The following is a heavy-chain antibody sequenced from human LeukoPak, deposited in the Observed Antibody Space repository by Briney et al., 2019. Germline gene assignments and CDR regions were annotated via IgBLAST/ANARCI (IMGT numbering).Heavy chain of an antibody. CDR3: AKVSGKASSAYNFDY. CDR1: GFTFSSYG. D-gene: IGHD3-16*01. Sequence: PGGSLRLSCAASGFTFSSYGMHWVRQAPGKGLEWVAVISYDGSNKYYADSVKGRFTIPRDDSKNTLYLQMNSLRADDTAVYYCAKVSGKASSAYNFDYWGQGTLVTVSS. J-gene: IGHJ4*02. CDR2: ISYDGSNK. V-gene: IGHV3-30*18.